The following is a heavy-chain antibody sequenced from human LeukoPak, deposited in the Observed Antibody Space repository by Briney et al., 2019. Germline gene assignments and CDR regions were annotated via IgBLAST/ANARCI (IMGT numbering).Heavy chain of an antibody. D-gene: IGHD1-7*01. Sequence: GGSLRLSCAASGFTVSSNYMSWVRQAPGKGLEWVSVIYSGGNTYYADSVKGRFTVSRDNSKNTLYLQMNSLRAEDTAVYYCATSEWELHSDYWGPGTLVNVSS. CDR1: GFTVSSNY. CDR3: ATSEWELHSDY. J-gene: IGHJ4*02. CDR2: IYSGGNT. V-gene: IGHV3-53*01.